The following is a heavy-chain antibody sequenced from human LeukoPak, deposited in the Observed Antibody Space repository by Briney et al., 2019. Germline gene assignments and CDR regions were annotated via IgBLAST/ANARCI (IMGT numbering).Heavy chain of an antibody. J-gene: IGHJ5*02. CDR3: ARGPSIAAAGTRRPWFDP. CDR1: GYTFTSYA. CDR2: INAGNGNT. V-gene: IGHV1-3*01. Sequence: ASVKVSCKASGYTFTSYAMHWVRQAPGQRLEWMGWINAGNGNTKYSQKFQGRVTITRDTSASTAYMELSSLRSEDTAVNYCARGPSIAAAGTRRPWFDPWGQGTLVTVSS. D-gene: IGHD6-13*01.